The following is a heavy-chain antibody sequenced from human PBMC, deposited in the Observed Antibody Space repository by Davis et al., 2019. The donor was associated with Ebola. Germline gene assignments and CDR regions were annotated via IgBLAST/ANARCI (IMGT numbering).Heavy chain of an antibody. V-gene: IGHV3-48*02. J-gene: IGHJ4*02. D-gene: IGHD6-6*01. Sequence: GESLKIPCVASGFTFSSYDMNWVRQAPGKGLEWIADISSSSRSIHYADSVKGRFTISRDNAKNSLYLQMNSLRDDDTAVYYCARPGRSSSPGYWGQGTLVTVSS. CDR3: ARPGRSSSPGY. CDR2: ISSSSRSI. CDR1: GFTFSSYD.